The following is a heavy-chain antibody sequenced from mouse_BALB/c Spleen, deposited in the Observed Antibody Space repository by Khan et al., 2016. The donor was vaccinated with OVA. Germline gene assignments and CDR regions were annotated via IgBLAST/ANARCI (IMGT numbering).Heavy chain of an antibody. D-gene: IGHD1-1*01. CDR3: ARVYGGDFDY. CDR1: GYSITTDYA. CDR2: ISYSGNT. Sequence: EVKLQESGPGLVKPSQSLSLTCTVTGYSITTDYAWNWIRQFPGNKLEWMGFISYSGNTKYNPSLKSRISITRDTSKNQFFLQLKSVTTEDTARYYCARVYGGDFDYWCQGTTLTVSS. J-gene: IGHJ2*01. V-gene: IGHV3-2*02.